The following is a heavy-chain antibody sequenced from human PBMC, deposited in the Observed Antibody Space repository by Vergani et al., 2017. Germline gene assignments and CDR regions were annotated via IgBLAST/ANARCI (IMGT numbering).Heavy chain of an antibody. J-gene: IGHJ6*03. Sequence: EVQLVETGGGLIQPGGSLRLSCVVSGFSVSNNYMSWVRHRPGKGLEWVSFIFTGGTTYYEDSVKGRFTISRDNSKNTVHLQMNSLTAEDTAVYYCAKMCSWDDSYFYCMDFWGKGTTVTVSS. CDR2: IFTGGTT. CDR3: AKMCSWDDSYFYCMDF. CDR1: GFSVSNNY. V-gene: IGHV3-53*02. D-gene: IGHD6-13*01.